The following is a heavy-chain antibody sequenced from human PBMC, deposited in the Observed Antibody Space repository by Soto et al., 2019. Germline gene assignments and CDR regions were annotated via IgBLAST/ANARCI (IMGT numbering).Heavy chain of an antibody. CDR2: IYHSGST. Sequence: QLQLQESGSGLVKPSQTLSLTCAVSGGSISSGGYSWSWIRQPPGKGLEWIGYIYHSGSTYYNPSLKSRVTISVDRAKNQFSLKLSAVTAADTAVYYCARGGYGDLGWYFDLWGRGTLVTVSS. CDR3: ARGGYGDLGWYFDL. D-gene: IGHD4-17*01. CDR1: GGSISSGGYS. J-gene: IGHJ2*01. V-gene: IGHV4-30-2*01.